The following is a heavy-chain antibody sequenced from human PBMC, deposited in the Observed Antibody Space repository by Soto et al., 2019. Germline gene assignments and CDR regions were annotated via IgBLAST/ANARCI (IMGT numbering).Heavy chain of an antibody. CDR3: ARGSRYYDSIGYYNYFDY. J-gene: IGHJ4*02. V-gene: IGHV1-69*08. Sequence: QVQVMQSGAEVKKPGSSVKVSCKASGGTFSTYTISWVRQATEQGLEWMGRIIPIIPAVNYAQKFQDRVTITEDKSTSTAYMELSSLRSEDTAVYYCARGSRYYDSIGYYNYFDYWGQGPLVTVSS. CDR2: IIPIIPAV. D-gene: IGHD3-22*01. CDR1: GGTFSTYT.